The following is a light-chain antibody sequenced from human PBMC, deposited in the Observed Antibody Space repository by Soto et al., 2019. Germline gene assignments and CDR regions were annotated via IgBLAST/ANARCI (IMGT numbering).Light chain of an antibody. Sequence: EIVLTQSPGTLSSSPGERATLSCRASQSVSSSYLAWYQQKPGQAPRLLIYAASSRDTGIPDRFSGSGSGTDFTLTISRLEPEDFAVYYCQQYCSSSWTFGQGTKVEIK. J-gene: IGKJ1*01. V-gene: IGKV3-20*01. CDR1: QSVSSSY. CDR3: QQYCSSSWT. CDR2: AAS.